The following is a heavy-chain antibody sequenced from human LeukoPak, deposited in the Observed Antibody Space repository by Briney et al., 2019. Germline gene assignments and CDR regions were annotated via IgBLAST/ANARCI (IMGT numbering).Heavy chain of an antibody. Sequence: GASVKVSCKASGYTFTSYDINWVRQATGQGLEWMGWMNPNSGGTNYAQKFQGWVTMTRDTSISTAYMELSRLRSDDTAVYYCARDIYGDYEGGFDYWGQGTLVTVSS. D-gene: IGHD4-17*01. J-gene: IGHJ4*02. V-gene: IGHV1-2*04. CDR3: ARDIYGDYEGGFDY. CDR2: MNPNSGGT. CDR1: GYTFTSYD.